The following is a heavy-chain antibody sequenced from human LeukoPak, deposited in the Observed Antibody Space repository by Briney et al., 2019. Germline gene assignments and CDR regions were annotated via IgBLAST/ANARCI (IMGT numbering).Heavy chain of an antibody. CDR1: GFTFSNAW. CDR2: IKSKTDGGTT. D-gene: IGHD3-3*01. V-gene: IGHV3-15*07. Sequence: GGSLRLSCAASGFTFSNAWMDWVRQAPGKGLEWVGRIKSKTDGGTTDYAAPVKGRFTISRDDSKNTLYLQMNSLRAEDTAVYYCAKSLVSHSYYDFWSGYPELDYWGQGTLVTVSS. J-gene: IGHJ4*02. CDR3: AKSLVSHSYYDFWSGYPELDY.